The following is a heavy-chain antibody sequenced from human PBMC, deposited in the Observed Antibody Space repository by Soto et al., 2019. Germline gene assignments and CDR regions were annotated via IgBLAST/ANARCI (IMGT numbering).Heavy chain of an antibody. CDR3: ARDSPAGYYYYYGMDV. Sequence: SETLSLTCTVSGGSISSYYWSWIRQPPGKGLEWIGYIYYSGSTNYNPSLKSRVTISVDTSKNQFSLMLSSVTAADTAVYYCARDSPAGYYYYYGMDVWGQGTTVTVSS. CDR2: IYYSGST. CDR1: GGSISSYY. D-gene: IGHD1-1*01. J-gene: IGHJ6*02. V-gene: IGHV4-59*01.